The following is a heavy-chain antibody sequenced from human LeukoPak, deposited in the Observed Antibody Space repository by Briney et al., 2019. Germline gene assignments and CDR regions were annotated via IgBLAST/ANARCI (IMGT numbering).Heavy chain of an antibody. D-gene: IGHD1/OR15-1a*01. CDR1: RFTFSSYW. Sequence: GGSLRLSCAASRFTFSSYWMHWVRQAPGKGLVWVSRINSDGSSISYADSVKGRFTISRDNAKNSVYLQMNRLRAEDTAVYYCARVRREMKRSLGRTTEYSYYYYMDVWGKGTTVTVSS. CDR2: INSDGSSI. J-gene: IGHJ6*03. V-gene: IGHV3-74*01. CDR3: ARVRREMKRSLGRTTEYSYYYYMDV.